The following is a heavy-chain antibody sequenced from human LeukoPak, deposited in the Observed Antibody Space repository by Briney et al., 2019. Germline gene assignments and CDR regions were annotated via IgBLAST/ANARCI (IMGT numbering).Heavy chain of an antibody. CDR1: GFTFSNAW. CDR3: TTDHEYYDFWDRWVAFDI. Sequence: PGGSLRLSCAASGFTFSNAWMSWVRQAPGKGLEWVGRIKSKTDGGTTDYAAPVKGRFTISRDDSKNTLYLQMNSLKTEDTAVYYCTTDHEYYDFWDRWVAFDIWGQGTMVTVSS. V-gene: IGHV3-15*01. J-gene: IGHJ3*02. D-gene: IGHD3-3*01. CDR2: IKSKTDGGTT.